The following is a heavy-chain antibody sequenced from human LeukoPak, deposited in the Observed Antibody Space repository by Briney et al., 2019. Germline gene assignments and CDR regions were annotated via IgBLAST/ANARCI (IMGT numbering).Heavy chain of an antibody. CDR3: ARVGYSYGYLAHGDFSPLVY. V-gene: IGHV4-59*01. Sequence: SETLSLTCTVSGGSISSYYWSWIRQPPGKGLEWIGYIYYSGSTNYNPSLKSRVTISVDTSKNQFSLKLSSVTAADTAVYYCARVGYSYGYLAHGDFSPLVYWGQGTLVTVSS. J-gene: IGHJ4*02. D-gene: IGHD5-18*01. CDR1: GGSISSYY. CDR2: IYYSGST.